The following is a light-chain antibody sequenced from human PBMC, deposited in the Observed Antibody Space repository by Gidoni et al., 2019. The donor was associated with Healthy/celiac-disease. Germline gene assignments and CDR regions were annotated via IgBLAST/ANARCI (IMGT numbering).Light chain of an antibody. CDR3: SSYTSSSTWV. J-gene: IGLJ3*02. Sequence: QSALTQPASVSGSSGQPITISCTGTSSDVGGYNYVSWYQQHPGKAPKLMIYEVSNRPSWVPGRFSGSKSGNTASLTISGLQAEDEADYYCSSYTSSSTWVFGGETKLTVL. V-gene: IGLV2-14*01. CDR2: EVS. CDR1: SSDVGGYNY.